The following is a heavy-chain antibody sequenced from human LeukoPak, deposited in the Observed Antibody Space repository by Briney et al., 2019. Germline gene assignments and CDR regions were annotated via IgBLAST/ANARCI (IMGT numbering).Heavy chain of an antibody. J-gene: IGHJ4*02. CDR2: MFHSGDT. Sequence: PSETLSVTCAVSGYSISSGSYWGWIRQPPGKGLEWIGNMFHSGDTYHNPSLKSRVTISADTSKNQFSLKLTSVTAADTAVYYCAKVGAYGDYARHDYWGQGTLVTVSS. CDR1: GYSISSGSY. D-gene: IGHD4-17*01. CDR3: AKVGAYGDYARHDY. V-gene: IGHV4-38-2*01.